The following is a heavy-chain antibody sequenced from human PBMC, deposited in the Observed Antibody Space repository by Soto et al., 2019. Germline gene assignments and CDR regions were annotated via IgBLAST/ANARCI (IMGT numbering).Heavy chain of an antibody. CDR1: GGSISSSSYY. J-gene: IGHJ4*02. CDR3: ARLGGSSYSYGSLDY. D-gene: IGHD5-18*01. V-gene: IGHV4-39*01. Sequence: PSETLSLTCTVSGGSISSSSYYWGWIRQPPGKGLEWIGSIYYSGSTYYNPSLKSRVTISVDTSKNQFSLKLSSVTAADTAVYYCARLGGSSYSYGSLDYWGQGTLVTVSS. CDR2: IYYSGST.